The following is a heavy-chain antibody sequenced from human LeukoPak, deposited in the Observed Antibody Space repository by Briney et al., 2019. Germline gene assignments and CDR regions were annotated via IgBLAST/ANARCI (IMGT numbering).Heavy chain of an antibody. J-gene: IGHJ4*02. V-gene: IGHV3-30*04. Sequence: GRSLRLSCAASGFTFSSYAMHSVRQAPGKGLEWVAVISYDGSNKYYADSVKGRFTISRDNSKNTLYLQMNSLRAEDTAVYYCARGYQPLKTVDYWGQGTLVTVSS. CDR1: GFTFSSYA. CDR3: ARGYQPLKTVDY. D-gene: IGHD2-2*01. CDR2: ISYDGSNK.